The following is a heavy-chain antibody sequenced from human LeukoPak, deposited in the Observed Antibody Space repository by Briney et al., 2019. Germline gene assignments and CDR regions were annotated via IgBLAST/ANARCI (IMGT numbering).Heavy chain of an antibody. Sequence: ASVKVSWKASGYTFTSYAMHWVRQAPGQRLEWMGWINAGNGNTKYSQKFQGRVTITRDTSASTAYMELSSLRSEDTAVYYCARSTYYYDSSGALGDYWGQGTLVTVSS. D-gene: IGHD3-22*01. CDR3: ARSTYYYDSSGALGDY. V-gene: IGHV1-3*01. CDR1: GYTFTSYA. J-gene: IGHJ4*02. CDR2: INAGNGNT.